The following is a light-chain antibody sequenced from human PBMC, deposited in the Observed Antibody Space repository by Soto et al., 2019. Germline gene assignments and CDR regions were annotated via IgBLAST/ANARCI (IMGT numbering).Light chain of an antibody. V-gene: IGKV1-5*03. Sequence: DIQMTQSPSTLSASVGGRVTITCRASQSISSWLAWYQQKPGKAPKLLIYKASSLESGVPSRFSGSGSGTEFTLTISSLQPDDFATYYCQQYNSYSSTFGGGTKVDIK. CDR3: QQYNSYSST. J-gene: IGKJ4*01. CDR1: QSISSW. CDR2: KAS.